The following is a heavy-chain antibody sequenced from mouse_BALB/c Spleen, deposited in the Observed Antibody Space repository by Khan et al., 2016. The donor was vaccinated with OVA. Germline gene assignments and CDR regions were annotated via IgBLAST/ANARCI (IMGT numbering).Heavy chain of an antibody. Sequence: IQLVQSGAELVRPGALVKLSCKASGFNIKDYYIHWVKQRPEQGLEWIGWIDPENGNTIYDPKFQGKANITADTSSNTAYLHFSSLTSEDTAVYYCARAGYSLWFAYWGQGTLVTVSA. CDR3: ARAGYSLWFAY. J-gene: IGHJ3*01. CDR1: GFNIKDYY. D-gene: IGHD2-3*01. CDR2: IDPENGNT. V-gene: IGHV14-1*02.